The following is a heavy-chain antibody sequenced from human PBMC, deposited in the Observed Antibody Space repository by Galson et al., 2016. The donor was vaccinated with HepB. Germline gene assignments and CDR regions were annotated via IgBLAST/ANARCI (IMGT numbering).Heavy chain of an antibody. V-gene: IGHV1-69*06. Sequence: SVKVSCKASGGTFTTYTITWVRQAPGQGLEWMGGIIPIFGSANYAQKFQGRVTITADKSTSTTYMELSSLGSKDTAVYYRYYGMDVWGQGTTVTVSS. CDR2: IIPIFGSA. J-gene: IGHJ6*02. CDR3: YYGMDV. CDR1: GGTFTTYT.